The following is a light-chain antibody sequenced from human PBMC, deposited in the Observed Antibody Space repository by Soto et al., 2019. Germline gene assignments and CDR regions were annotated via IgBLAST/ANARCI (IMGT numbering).Light chain of an antibody. CDR1: SSDVGGYNY. CDR2: EVS. V-gene: IGLV2-8*01. Sequence: QSVLTQPPSASGSPGQSVTISCTGTSSDVGGYNYVSWYQQHPGKAPKLMIYEVSKRPSGVPVSVSGSNSGNTASLTGSGLQAEDEAEYYCSSYAGSNHLVFGGGTKLTVL. J-gene: IGLJ2*01. CDR3: SSYAGSNHLV.